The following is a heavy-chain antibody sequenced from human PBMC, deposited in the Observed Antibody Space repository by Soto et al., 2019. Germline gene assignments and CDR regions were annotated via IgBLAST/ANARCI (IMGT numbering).Heavy chain of an antibody. CDR1: GGSISSGGYY. CDR3: AREVGDFSVVSCSQGNWFVP. CDR2: IYYSGST. Sequence: SSETLSLTCTVSGGSISSGGYYWSWIRQHPGKGLEWIGYIYYSGSTYYNPSLKSRVTISVDTSKNQFSLKLSSVTAADTAVYYCAREVGDFSVVSCSQGNWFVPWGQGTRV. D-gene: IGHD2-15*01. J-gene: IGHJ5*02. V-gene: IGHV4-31*02.